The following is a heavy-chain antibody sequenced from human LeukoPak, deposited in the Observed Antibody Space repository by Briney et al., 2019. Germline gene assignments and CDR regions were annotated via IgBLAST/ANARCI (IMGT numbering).Heavy chain of an antibody. Sequence: SETLSLTCAVYGGSFSGYYWSWIRQPPGKGLEWIGEINHSGSTNYNPSLKSRVTISVDTSKNQFSLKLSSVTAADTAVYYCARGRGTVTRCYLDYWGQGTLATVSS. J-gene: IGHJ4*02. CDR2: INHSGST. V-gene: IGHV4-34*01. CDR3: ARGRGTVTRCYLDY. CDR1: GGSFSGYY. D-gene: IGHD4-17*01.